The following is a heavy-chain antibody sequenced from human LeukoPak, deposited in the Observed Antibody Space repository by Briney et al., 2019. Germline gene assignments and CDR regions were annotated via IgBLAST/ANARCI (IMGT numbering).Heavy chain of an antibody. CDR1: GFTFSSCG. V-gene: IGHV3-30*03. CDR2: ISYDGTNK. D-gene: IGHD6-19*01. J-gene: IGHJ4*02. Sequence: GRSLRLSCAASGFTFSSCGRRWVRQAPGKGLEWVAAISYDGTNKNDADSVEGRFTISRDNSKNTLYLQMNSLRAEDTAVYYCARAPEWLIFDYWGPGTLVTVSS. CDR3: ARAPEWLIFDY.